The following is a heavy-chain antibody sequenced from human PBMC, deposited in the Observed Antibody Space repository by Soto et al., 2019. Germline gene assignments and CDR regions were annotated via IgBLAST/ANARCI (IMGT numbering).Heavy chain of an antibody. D-gene: IGHD3-22*01. CDR1: GYTFTSYY. Sequence: GASVKVSCKASGYTFTSYYMHWVRQAPGQGLEWMGIINPSGGSTSYAQKFQGRVTMTRDTSTSTVYMELSSLRSEDTAVYYCARDLEAVWSYDSSGYYFEIDYWGQGTLVTVSS. CDR2: INPSGGST. CDR3: ARDLEAVWSYDSSGYYFEIDY. V-gene: IGHV1-46*01. J-gene: IGHJ4*02.